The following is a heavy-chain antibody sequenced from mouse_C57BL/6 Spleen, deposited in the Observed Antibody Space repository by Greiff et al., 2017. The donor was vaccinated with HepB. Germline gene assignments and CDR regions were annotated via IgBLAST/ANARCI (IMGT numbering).Heavy chain of an antibody. D-gene: IGHD1-1*01. CDR2: ISDGGSYT. V-gene: IGHV5-4*01. Sequence: EVKLVESGGGLVKPGGSLKLSCAASGFTFSSYAMSWVRQTPEKRLEWVATISDGGSYTYYPDNVKGRFTISRDNAKNNLYLQMSHLKSEDTAMYYGARDDRYYGSSGSWYFDVWGTGTTVTVSS. CDR3: ARDDRYYGSSGSWYFDV. J-gene: IGHJ1*03. CDR1: GFTFSSYA.